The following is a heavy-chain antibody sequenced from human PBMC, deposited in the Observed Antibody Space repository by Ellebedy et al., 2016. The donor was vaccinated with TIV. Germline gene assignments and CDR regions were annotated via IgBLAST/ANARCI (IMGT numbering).Heavy chain of an antibody. Sequence: SETLSLXCSVSGGSISSSSYYWGWIRQPPGQGLEWIGSIHYSGSTYYNPSLKSRVTISVDTSENQISLKLSSVTAADTAVYYCARFGQQLTYWYFDLWGRGTLVTVSS. V-gene: IGHV4-39*01. J-gene: IGHJ2*01. CDR2: IHYSGST. CDR3: ARFGQQLTYWYFDL. CDR1: GGSISSSSYY. D-gene: IGHD6-13*01.